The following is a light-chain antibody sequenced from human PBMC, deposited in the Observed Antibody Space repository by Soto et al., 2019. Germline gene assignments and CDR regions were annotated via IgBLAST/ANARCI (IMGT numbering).Light chain of an antibody. CDR2: AAS. Sequence: EIVMTQSPGTLSVSPGERATLSCRASQSVSSKLAWYQQKPGQPPRLLIYAASTRATGTPARFSGRGSGTEFTLTISSLQSEDFAVYYCQQYNAWPPATFGQGTKVEIK. V-gene: IGKV3-15*01. CDR3: QQYNAWPPAT. J-gene: IGKJ1*01. CDR1: QSVSSK.